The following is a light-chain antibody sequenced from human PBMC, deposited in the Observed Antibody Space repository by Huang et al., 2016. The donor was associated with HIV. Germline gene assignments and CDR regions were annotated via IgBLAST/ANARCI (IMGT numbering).Light chain of an antibody. Sequence: DIQLTQSPSSPSASVGDRVTITCRASQGISNYLAWYRQKPVKVPKLLIYAASTLQSGVPSRCSGSGSGTDVTLTISSLQPEDVATYYCQKYNSAPLTFGGGTKVEIK. CDR1: QGISNY. J-gene: IGKJ4*01. CDR3: QKYNSAPLT. CDR2: AAS. V-gene: IGKV1-27*01.